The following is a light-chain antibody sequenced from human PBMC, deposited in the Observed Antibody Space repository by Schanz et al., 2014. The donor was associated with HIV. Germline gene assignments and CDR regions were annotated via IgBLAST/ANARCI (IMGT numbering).Light chain of an antibody. CDR2: AAS. CDR3: QRLNGYPLT. Sequence: IQLTQSPSSLSASVGDGVIITCRASQGISSYLAWYQQKPGKAPRLLNYAASTLQSGVPSRFSGSGSGTDFTLTISSLQPEDFATYYCQRLNGYPLTFGGGTKVEI. V-gene: IGKV1-9*01. J-gene: IGKJ4*01. CDR1: QGISSY.